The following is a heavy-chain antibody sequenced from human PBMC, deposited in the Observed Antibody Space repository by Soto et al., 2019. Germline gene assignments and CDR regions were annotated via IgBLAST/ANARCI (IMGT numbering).Heavy chain of an antibody. CDR2: ITRDSNHI. D-gene: IGHD1-26*01. J-gene: IGHJ4*02. V-gene: IGHV3-21*01. CDR3: ARPFIVGSTTLGY. Sequence: GWSLRLSCAASGFTFSAYTINLVRQAPGKGLEWVASITRDSNHIYFADSVKGRFTLSRDNAKNSVYLQMNSLRAEDTAIYFCARPFIVGSTTLGYWGQGTLVTVS. CDR1: GFTFSAYT.